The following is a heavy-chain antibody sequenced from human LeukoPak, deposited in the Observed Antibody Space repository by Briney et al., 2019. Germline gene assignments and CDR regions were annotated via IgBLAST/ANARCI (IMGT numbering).Heavy chain of an antibody. J-gene: IGHJ5*02. CDR3: ARGFTRRLGWFDP. CDR2: VFESGST. Sequence: SETLSLTCSVSGYSIRTGFYWAWIRQSPGKGPEWIGSVFESGSTYYNWPLKGRVTISVDTSKNQFSLKLSSVTAADTAVYYCARGFTRRLGWFDPWGQGTLVTVSS. V-gene: IGHV4-38-2*02. CDR1: GYSIRTGFY. D-gene: IGHD2-21*01.